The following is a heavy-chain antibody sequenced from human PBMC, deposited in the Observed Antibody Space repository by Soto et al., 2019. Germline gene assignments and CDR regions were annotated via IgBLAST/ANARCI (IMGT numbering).Heavy chain of an antibody. CDR2: IISIFGTP. CDR3: ARAHKYDAGWFLDS. V-gene: IGHV1-69*13. Sequence: ASVKVSCKASGGTFSSYVISWVRQAPGQGLEWMGGIISIFGTPNYAQKFQGRVTITADESTSTAYMDLSSLRSEDTAVYYCARAHKYDAGWFLDSWGQGSLVTVSS. J-gene: IGHJ4*02. CDR1: GGTFSSYV. D-gene: IGHD6-19*01.